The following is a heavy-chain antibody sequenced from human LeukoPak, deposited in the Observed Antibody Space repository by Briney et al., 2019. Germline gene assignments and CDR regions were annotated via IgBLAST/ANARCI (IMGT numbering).Heavy chain of an antibody. CDR1: GFTFSYYS. CDR2: ISSNGDST. Sequence: GGSLRLSCVASGFTFSYYSMHWVRQAPGTGLEYVSGISSNGDSTFYSKSVKGRFIISRDNSKNTLYLQMGSVRPEDMAVYYCARERGPRQPLDFWGQGTLVTVSS. J-gene: IGHJ4*02. D-gene: IGHD3-10*01. V-gene: IGHV3-64*01. CDR3: ARERGPRQPLDF.